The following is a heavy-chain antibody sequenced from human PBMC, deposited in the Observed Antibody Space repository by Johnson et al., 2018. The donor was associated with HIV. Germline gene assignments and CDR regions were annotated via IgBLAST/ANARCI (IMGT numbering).Heavy chain of an antibody. V-gene: IGHV3-11*04. CDR1: GFTFSDYY. J-gene: IGHJ3*02. CDR3: ARDLVPYYYDSSGYSYAFDI. CDR2: ISSSGSTI. D-gene: IGHD3-22*01. Sequence: QVQLVESGGDLVKPGGSLRLSCAASGFTFSDYYMSWIRQAPGKGLEWVSYISSSGSTIYYADSVKGRFTISRDNAKNSLYRQMNSLRAEDTAVYYCARDLVPYYYDSSGYSYAFDIWGQGTMVTVSS.